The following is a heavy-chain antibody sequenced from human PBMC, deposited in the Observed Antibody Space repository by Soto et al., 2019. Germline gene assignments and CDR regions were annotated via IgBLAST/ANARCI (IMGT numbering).Heavy chain of an antibody. D-gene: IGHD3-10*01. CDR1: GGSISSYY. J-gene: IGHJ5*02. CDR3: ARGLWFGELSRENNWFDP. Sequence: PSETLSLTCTVSGGSISSYYWSWIRQPPGKGLEWNGYIYYSGSTNYNPSLKSRVSISIDTSKNLFSLKLSSVTAADTAVYYCARGLWFGELSRENNWFDPWGQGTLVTVSS. V-gene: IGHV4-59*01. CDR2: IYYSGST.